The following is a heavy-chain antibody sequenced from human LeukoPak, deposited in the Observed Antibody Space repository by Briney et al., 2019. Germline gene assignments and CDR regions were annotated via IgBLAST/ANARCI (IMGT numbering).Heavy chain of an antibody. CDR1: GESFSGYY. CDR2: ITHSGST. V-gene: IGHV4-34*01. J-gene: IGHJ4*02. Sequence: SETLSLTCAVYGESFSGYYWNWIRQPPGKGLEWIGEITHSGSTNYSPSLKSRVTISVDMSKNHFSLKMNSLTAADTAVYYCARGPYFEYSGQGTLVTVSS. CDR3: ARGPYFEY.